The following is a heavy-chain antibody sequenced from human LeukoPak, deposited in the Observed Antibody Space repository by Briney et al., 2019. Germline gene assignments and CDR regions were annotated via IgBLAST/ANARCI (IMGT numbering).Heavy chain of an antibody. D-gene: IGHD3-22*01. CDR2: IIPIFGTA. J-gene: IGHJ6*03. Sequence: ASVKVSCKASGGTFSSYAISWVRQAPGQGLEWMGGIIPIFGTANYAQKFQGRVTITADKSTSTAYMELSSLRSEDTAVYYCARDRPGYDSSGYYYYYYMDVWGKGTTVTVSS. V-gene: IGHV1-69*06. CDR1: GGTFSSYA. CDR3: ARDRPGYDSSGYYYYYYMDV.